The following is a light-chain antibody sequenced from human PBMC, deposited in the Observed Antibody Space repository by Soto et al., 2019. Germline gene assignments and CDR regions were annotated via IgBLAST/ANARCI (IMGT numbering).Light chain of an antibody. V-gene: IGKV3-20*01. CDR2: GAS. Sequence: EIVLTQSPGTLSLSPGERATLSCRASQSVTSSYLTWYQQKPGQAPRLLIYGASTRAAGIPDRFSGSGSGTDFTRTISSLETEDFAVYYCQQYGKLPITFGQGTRLEIK. CDR3: QQYGKLPIT. J-gene: IGKJ5*01. CDR1: QSVTSSY.